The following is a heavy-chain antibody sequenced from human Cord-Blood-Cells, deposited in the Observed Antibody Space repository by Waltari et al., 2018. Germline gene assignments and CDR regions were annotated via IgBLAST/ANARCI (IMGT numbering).Heavy chain of an antibody. Sequence: QVQLVQSGAEVKKPGASLQVPCKVSGYTLTELSMHWVRQAPGQGVEWMGCFDHEDGETIYAQKSQGRVTMTEATSTDTAYMELSSLRSEATAVYYCASPPIYDFWSGYFDYWGQGTLVTVSS. V-gene: IGHV1-24*01. CDR1: GYTLTELS. CDR2: FDHEDGET. CDR3: ASPPIYDFWSGYFDY. D-gene: IGHD3-3*01. J-gene: IGHJ4*02.